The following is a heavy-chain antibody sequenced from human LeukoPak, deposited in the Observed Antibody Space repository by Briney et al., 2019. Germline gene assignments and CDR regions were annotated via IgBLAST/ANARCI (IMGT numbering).Heavy chain of an antibody. CDR1: GYTFTGYY. V-gene: IGHV1-2*02. CDR3: ATGESIAARPEFDY. J-gene: IGHJ4*02. Sequence: ASVKVSCKASGYTFTGYYMHWVRQAPGQGLEWMGWINPNSGGTNYAQKFQGRVTMTRDTSINTAYMELSRLRSDDTAVYYCATGESIAARPEFDYWGQGTLVTVSS. D-gene: IGHD6-6*01. CDR2: INPNSGGT.